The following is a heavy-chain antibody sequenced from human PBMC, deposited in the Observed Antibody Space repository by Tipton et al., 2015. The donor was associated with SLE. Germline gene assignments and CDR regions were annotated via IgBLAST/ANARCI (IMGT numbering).Heavy chain of an antibody. CDR2: TNHSGST. D-gene: IGHD3-10*01. V-gene: IGHV4-34*01. Sequence: TLSLTCAVYGGSFSGYYWSWIRQPPGKGLEWIGETNHSGSTNYNPSLKSRVTISVDTSKNQFSLKLSSVTAADTAVYYCARLRITMVRGNPVAFDIWGQGTMVTVSS. J-gene: IGHJ3*02. CDR1: GGSFSGYY. CDR3: ARLRITMVRGNPVAFDI.